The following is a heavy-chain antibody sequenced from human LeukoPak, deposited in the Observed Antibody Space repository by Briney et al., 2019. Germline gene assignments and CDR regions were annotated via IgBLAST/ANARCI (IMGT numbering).Heavy chain of an antibody. CDR2: IIPIFGTA. J-gene: IGHJ4*02. D-gene: IGHD6-19*01. Sequence: ASVTASCTASGYTFTSYGISWVRQAPGQGLEWMGGIIPIFGTANYAQKFQGRVTITADKSTSTAYMELSSLRSEDTAVYYCARGPVSSGWYSWDYWGQGTLVTVSS. CDR1: GYTFTSYG. V-gene: IGHV1-69*06. CDR3: ARGPVSSGWYSWDY.